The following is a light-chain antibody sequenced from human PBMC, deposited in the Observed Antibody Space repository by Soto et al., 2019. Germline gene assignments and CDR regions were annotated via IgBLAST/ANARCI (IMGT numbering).Light chain of an antibody. V-gene: IGKV3-20*01. J-gene: IGKJ3*01. CDR1: QSVSSSY. Sequence: EIVLTQSPGTLSLSPGERATLSCRASQSVSSSYLAWYQQKPGQAPRLLIYGASSTATGIPDRFSGSGSGTDLTLTISRLEPEYFAVYYCQQYGNSPRVTFGPGTKVDIK. CDR2: GAS. CDR3: QQYGNSPRVT.